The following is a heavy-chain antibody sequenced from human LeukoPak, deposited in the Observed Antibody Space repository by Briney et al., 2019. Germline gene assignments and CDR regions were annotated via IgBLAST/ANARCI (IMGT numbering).Heavy chain of an antibody. Sequence: SQTLSLTCAISGDSVSSNSAAWNWIRQSPSRGLEWLGRTYYRSKWYNDYAVSAKSRITINPDTSKNQFSLQLNSVTPEDTAVYYCARESDIVVVVAATALGGFDYWGQGTLVTVSS. D-gene: IGHD2-15*01. CDR3: ARESDIVVVVAATALGGFDY. CDR1: GDSVSSNSAA. CDR2: TYYRSKWYN. J-gene: IGHJ4*02. V-gene: IGHV6-1*01.